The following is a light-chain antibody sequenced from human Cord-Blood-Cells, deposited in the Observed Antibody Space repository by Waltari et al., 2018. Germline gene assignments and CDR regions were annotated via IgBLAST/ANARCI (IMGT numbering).Light chain of an antibody. CDR1: SSDVGGYNY. J-gene: IGLJ3*02. Sequence: QSALTQPASVSGSPGQSITISCTGTSSDVGGYNYVSWYHQHPGKAPKLMIYVVSKRPSGVSNRFSGSKSGNTASLTISGLQAEDEADYYCSSYTSSSTWVFGGGTKLTVL. CDR2: VVS. V-gene: IGLV2-14*01. CDR3: SSYTSSSTWV.